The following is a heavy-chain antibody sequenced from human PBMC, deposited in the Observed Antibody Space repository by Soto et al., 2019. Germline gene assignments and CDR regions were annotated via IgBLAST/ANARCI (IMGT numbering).Heavy chain of an antibody. Sequence: ASVKVSCKASGYTFTGYYVHWVRQAPGQGLEWMGWINPNSGDTYLAQRFQGRVTMNRETSATTAYLELSGLTSDDTAIYYCARVVDVRPATYSGMDVWGPGTRVTVSS. CDR3: ARVVDVRPATYSGMDV. CDR1: GYTFTGYY. V-gene: IGHV1-2*02. CDR2: INPNSGDT. J-gene: IGHJ6*02. D-gene: IGHD2-21*01.